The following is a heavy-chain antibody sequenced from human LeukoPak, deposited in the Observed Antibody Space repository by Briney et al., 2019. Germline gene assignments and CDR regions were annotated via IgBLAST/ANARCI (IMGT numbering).Heavy chain of an antibody. D-gene: IGHD2-2*01. J-gene: IGHJ4*02. Sequence: GGSLRLSCAASGFTFSSYAMHWVRQAPGKGLEYVSAISTNGDSTYYADSVKGRFTISRDNSKNTLFLQMGSLRADDMAVYYCARWGSTSCYDYWGQGTLVTVSS. CDR1: GFTFSSYA. CDR2: ISTNGDST. V-gene: IGHV3-64*02. CDR3: ARWGSTSCYDY.